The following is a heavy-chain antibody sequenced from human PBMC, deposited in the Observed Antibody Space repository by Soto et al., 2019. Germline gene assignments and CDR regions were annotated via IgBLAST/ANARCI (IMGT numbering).Heavy chain of an antibody. Sequence: GASVKVSCTASGYTFTSYGISWVRQAPGQGLEWMGWISAYNGNTNYAQKLQGRVTMTTDTSTSTAYMELRSLRSDDTAVYYCARVPIIAVAGLRYFDYWGQGTLVTVSS. CDR3: ARVPIIAVAGLRYFDY. V-gene: IGHV1-18*01. CDR2: ISAYNGNT. J-gene: IGHJ4*02. D-gene: IGHD6-19*01. CDR1: GYTFTSYG.